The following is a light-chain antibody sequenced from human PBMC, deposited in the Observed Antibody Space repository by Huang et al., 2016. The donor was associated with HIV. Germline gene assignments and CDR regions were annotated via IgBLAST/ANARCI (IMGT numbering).Light chain of an antibody. Sequence: DIQMTQSPSSLSASVGDTVTITCRASQNINAYLNWYQQNPGKAPKRLIYGASILYSGDTSRFTGSGSGTDFTLTISSLQREDLATYYCQQSYSTPRTCGQGTKVEIK. CDR1: QNINAY. V-gene: IGKV1-39*01. CDR3: QQSYSTPRT. CDR2: GAS. J-gene: IGKJ1*01.